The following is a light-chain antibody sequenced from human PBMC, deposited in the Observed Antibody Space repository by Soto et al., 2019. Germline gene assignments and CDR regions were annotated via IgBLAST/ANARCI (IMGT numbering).Light chain of an antibody. V-gene: IGKV3-15*01. J-gene: IGKJ4*01. CDR2: GAS. Sequence: ELVMTQSPATLSVSPGERATLSCRALQSGSSNLAWYQQKPGQAPRLLIYGASTWATGIPARFSGSGSGTEFTLTISSLPSEDFAVYYCQQYNNWPPDLTFGGGNTVEIK. CDR3: QQYNNWPPDLT. CDR1: QSGSSN.